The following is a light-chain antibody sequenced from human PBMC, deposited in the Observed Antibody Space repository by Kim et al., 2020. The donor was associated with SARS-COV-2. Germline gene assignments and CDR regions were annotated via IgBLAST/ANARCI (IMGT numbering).Light chain of an antibody. CDR3: QSYDSNIGV. V-gene: IGLV6-57*01. Sequence: NFMLTQPHSVSESPGKTVTISCTRSSGSIASNYVQWYQQRPGSSPPTVIYEDNERPSGVPDRFSGSIDSSSNSASLTISGLKAEDEADYYCQSYDSNIGVFGGGTQLTVL. CDR2: EDN. J-gene: IGLJ3*02. CDR1: SGSIASNY.